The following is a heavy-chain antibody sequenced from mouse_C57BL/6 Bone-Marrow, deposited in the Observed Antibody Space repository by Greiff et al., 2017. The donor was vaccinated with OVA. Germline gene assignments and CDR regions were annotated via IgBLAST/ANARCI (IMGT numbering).Heavy chain of an antibody. J-gene: IGHJ1*03. D-gene: IGHD1-1*01. CDR1: GYTFTSYG. CDR2: IYPRSGNT. CDR3: TFYYDSGPRYWYFDV. Sequence: LQESGAELARPGASVKLSCKASGYTFTSYGISWVKQRTGQGLEWIGEIYPRSGNTYYNEKFKGKATLTADKSSSTAYMELRSLTSEDSAVYFCTFYYDSGPRYWYFDVWGKGTTVTVSS. V-gene: IGHV1-81*01.